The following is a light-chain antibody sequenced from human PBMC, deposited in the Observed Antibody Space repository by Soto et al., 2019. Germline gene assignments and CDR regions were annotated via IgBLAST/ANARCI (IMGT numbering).Light chain of an antibody. CDR2: SNN. J-gene: IGLJ3*02. CDR1: SSNIGSNT. V-gene: IGLV1-44*01. Sequence: QSVLTQSPSASGTPGQRVTISCSGSSSNIGSNTVNWYQQLPGTAPKLLIYSNNQRPSGVPDRFSGSKSGTSASLAISGLQSEDEADYYCAAWDDSLNGVFGGGTKLTV. CDR3: AAWDDSLNGV.